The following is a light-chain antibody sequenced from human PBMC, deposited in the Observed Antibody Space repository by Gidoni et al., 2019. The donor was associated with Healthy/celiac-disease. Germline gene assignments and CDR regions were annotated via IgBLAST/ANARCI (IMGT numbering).Light chain of an antibody. Sequence: SYVRTPPPSVHVAPGKTARITCGGNNIGSKSVHWYQQKPGQAPVLVVYDDSGRPSGIPERFSGSNSGNTATLTSSRVEAGDEADYYCQVWDSSSDHVVFGGGTKLTVL. CDR3: QVWDSSSDHVV. CDR2: DDS. J-gene: IGLJ2*01. V-gene: IGLV3-21*03. CDR1: NIGSKS.